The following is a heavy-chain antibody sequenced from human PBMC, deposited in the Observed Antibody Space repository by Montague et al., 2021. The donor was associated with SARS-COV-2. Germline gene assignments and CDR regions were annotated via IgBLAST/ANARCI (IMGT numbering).Heavy chain of an antibody. CDR3: VKVSRYP. D-gene: IGHD3-22*01. J-gene: IGHJ5*02. CDR1: GGSVRSNKYY. Sequence: SETLSLTRTLPGGSVRSNKYYWSWIRQPPGKGLEWIGCIYDSGSTSYNPSLHSRVTITIDTSKNQFSLNLMSVTPADTAVYYCVKVSRYPWGKGTLVTVSS. CDR2: IYDSGST. V-gene: IGHV4-61*01.